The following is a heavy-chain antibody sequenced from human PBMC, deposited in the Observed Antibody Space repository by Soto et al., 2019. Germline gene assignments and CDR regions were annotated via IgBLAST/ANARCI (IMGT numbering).Heavy chain of an antibody. CDR3: AREGWPLLQSGLDV. V-gene: IGHV3-48*02. D-gene: IGHD2-15*01. CDR2: ISSSNRTI. Sequence: GGSLRLSCAASGFTFSSYGMHWVRQAPGKGLEWVSYISSSNRTINYADSVKGRFIISRDNAKNSLYLQMHSLRDEDRAVYYCAREGWPLLQSGLDVWGQGTTVTVSS. J-gene: IGHJ6*02. CDR1: GFTFSSYG.